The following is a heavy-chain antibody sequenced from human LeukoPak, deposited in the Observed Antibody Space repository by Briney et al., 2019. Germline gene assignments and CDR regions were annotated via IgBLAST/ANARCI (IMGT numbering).Heavy chain of an antibody. D-gene: IGHD3-3*01. CDR3: ARVRRTLFGVVRPYGMDV. J-gene: IGHJ6*02. CDR2: INDSGST. V-gene: IGHV4-34*01. Sequence: ETRSLTCAVYGGSFSGYYWTWISQPPGKGLEWIAEINDSGSTNYNPSLKGRVTISVDPSTNQFSLKLSSVTAADTAVYYCARVRRTLFGVVRPYGMDVWDQGTTVTVPS. CDR1: GGSFSGYY.